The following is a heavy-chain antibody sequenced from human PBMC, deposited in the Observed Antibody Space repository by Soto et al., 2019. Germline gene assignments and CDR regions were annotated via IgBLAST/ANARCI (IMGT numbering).Heavy chain of an antibody. J-gene: IGHJ4*02. CDR3: ARDPTGITTTGGGRIDH. CDR2: VSFDGSNK. CDR1: GFTFSTHA. V-gene: IGHV3-30-3*01. Sequence: QVQLVESGGGVVQPGRSLRLSCAASGFTFSTHAMHWVRQAPGKGLECVAIVSFDGSNKYYADSVKGRFTASRDNSKNTLYLKMSGLTPEDTAVYYCARDPTGITTTGGGRIDHWGQGTLVTVSS. D-gene: IGHD1-20*01.